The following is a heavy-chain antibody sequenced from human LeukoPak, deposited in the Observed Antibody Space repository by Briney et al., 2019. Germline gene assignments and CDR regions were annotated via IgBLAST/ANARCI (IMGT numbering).Heavy chain of an antibody. V-gene: IGHV3-33*01. J-gene: IGHJ4*02. Sequence: GGSLRLSCAASGFTFSSYGMHGVRQARGKGLEGVAVIWYDGSNKYYADSVKGRFTISRDNSKNTLYLQMNSLRAEDTAVYYCARNGITFGGVIVPAAYWGQGTLVTVSS. CDR1: GFTFSSYG. D-gene: IGHD3-16*02. CDR3: ARNGITFGGVIVPAAY. CDR2: IWYDGSNK.